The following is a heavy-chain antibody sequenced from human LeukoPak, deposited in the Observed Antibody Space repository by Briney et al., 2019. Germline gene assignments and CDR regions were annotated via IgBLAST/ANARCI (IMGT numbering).Heavy chain of an antibody. J-gene: IGHJ4*02. Sequence: GGSLRLSCTASGFSFSTYSMYWVRQAPGKGLDWVSSISRTGNIYYSDSVKGRFTIFRDNAKNSLYLQMNSLRAEDTAVYYCARMILMQGFDYWGQGTLVTVSS. CDR1: GFSFSTYS. CDR2: ISRTGNI. D-gene: IGHD2-8*01. CDR3: ARMILMQGFDY. V-gene: IGHV3-21*01.